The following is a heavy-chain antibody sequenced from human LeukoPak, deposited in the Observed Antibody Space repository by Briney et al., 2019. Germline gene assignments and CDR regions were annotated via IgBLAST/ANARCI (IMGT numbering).Heavy chain of an antibody. Sequence: SETLSLTCTVSGGSISSYYWSWIRQPAGKGLEWIGCIYTSGSTNYNPSLKSRVTMSVDTSKNQFSLKLSSVTAADTAVYYCARVANWNYGHDAFDIWGQGTMVTVSS. D-gene: IGHD1-7*01. V-gene: IGHV4-4*07. J-gene: IGHJ3*02. CDR3: ARVANWNYGHDAFDI. CDR1: GGSISSYY. CDR2: IYTSGST.